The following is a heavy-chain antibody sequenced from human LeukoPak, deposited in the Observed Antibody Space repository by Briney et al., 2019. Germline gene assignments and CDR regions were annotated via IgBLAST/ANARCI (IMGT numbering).Heavy chain of an antibody. J-gene: IGHJ6*02. D-gene: IGHD3-22*01. CDR2: IYPGDSDT. CDR3: ASRSDYYDSSGYYPYYYCGMDV. Sequence: GESLKISCKGSGYIFTSYWIGWVRQMPGKGLEWMGIIYPGDSDTRYSPSFQGQVTISADMSISTAYLQWSSLKASDTAMYYCASRSDYYDSSGYYPYYYCGMDVWGQGTTVTVSS. V-gene: IGHV5-51*01. CDR1: GYIFTSYW.